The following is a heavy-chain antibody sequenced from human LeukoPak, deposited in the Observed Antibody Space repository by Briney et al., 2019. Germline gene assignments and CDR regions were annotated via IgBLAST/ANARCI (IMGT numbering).Heavy chain of an antibody. D-gene: IGHD3-22*01. CDR1: GGSISSYY. Sequence: SETLSLTCTVSGGSISSYYWSWIWQPPGKGLEWIGYIYYSGSTNYNPSLKSRVTISVDTSKNQFSLKLSSVTAADTAVYYCARDSENYYDSSGFPILDPWGQGTLVTVSS. V-gene: IGHV4-59*01. J-gene: IGHJ5*02. CDR2: IYYSGST. CDR3: ARDSENYYDSSGFPILDP.